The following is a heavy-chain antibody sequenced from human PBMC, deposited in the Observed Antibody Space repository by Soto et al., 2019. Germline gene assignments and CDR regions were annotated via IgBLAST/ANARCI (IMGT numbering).Heavy chain of an antibody. CDR2: IYYSGST. CDR3: ARDRLGYGDFEY. D-gene: IGHD4-17*01. V-gene: IGHV4-31*03. Sequence: QVQLQESGPGLVSPSQTLSLTCTVSGGSISSGGYYWSWIRQHPWKGLEWIGYIYYSGSTYYNPFLSGRVTISVDTSKNQFSLKLSSVTAADTALYYCARDRLGYGDFEYRGQGTLVTVS. CDR1: GGSISSGGYY. J-gene: IGHJ4*02.